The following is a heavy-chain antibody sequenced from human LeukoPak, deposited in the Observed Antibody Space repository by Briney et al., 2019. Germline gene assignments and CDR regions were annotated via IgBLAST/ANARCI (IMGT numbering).Heavy chain of an antibody. CDR1: GFTSKTYL. V-gene: IGHV3-7*04. CDR3: AGGGS. J-gene: IGHJ5*02. Sequence: PGGSLRLSCAASGFTSKTYLLNWVRQAPGKGLEWVANIKQDGSEKYYVDSVKGRFTISTDIAKSSLYLQMNSLRAEDTAVYYCAGGGSWGQGTLVTVSS. CDR2: IKQDGSEK.